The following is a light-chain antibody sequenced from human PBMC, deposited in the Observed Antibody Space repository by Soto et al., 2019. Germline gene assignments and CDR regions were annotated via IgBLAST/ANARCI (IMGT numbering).Light chain of an antibody. J-gene: IGKJ3*01. CDR1: QSISSNY. CDR2: GSS. Sequence: EIVLTQSPGTLSLSPGERATLSCRASQSISSNYFSWYQHKPGQAPRLLIDGSSSRASGVPDRFSGGASGTVFTLTISRLEPEDYAVYYCHQHGTSPFTVGPGTKVDI. CDR3: HQHGTSPFT. V-gene: IGKV3-20*01.